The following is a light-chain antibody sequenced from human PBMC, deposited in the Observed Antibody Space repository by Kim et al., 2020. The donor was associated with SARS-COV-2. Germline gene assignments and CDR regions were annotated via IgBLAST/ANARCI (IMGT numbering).Light chain of an antibody. CDR2: DVS. J-gene: IGLJ2*01. CDR1: SSDIGGYNS. CDR3: SSYTSSSTLV. Sequence: QSALTQPAYVSGSPGQSITISCTGTSSDIGGYNSVSWYQQHPGKAPKLMIYDVSKRPSGVSNRFSGSKSGNTASLTISGLQAEDEADYYCSSYTSSSTLVFGGGTKLTVL. V-gene: IGLV2-14*03.